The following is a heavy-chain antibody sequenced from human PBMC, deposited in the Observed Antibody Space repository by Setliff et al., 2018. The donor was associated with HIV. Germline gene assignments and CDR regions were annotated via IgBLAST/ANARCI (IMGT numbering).Heavy chain of an antibody. CDR2: IYYSGST. J-gene: IGHJ4*02. V-gene: IGHV4-39*01. Sequence: SETLSLTCTVSGDSTSSSSSYWGWIRQPPGKGLEWIGSIYYSGSTYYNTSLKSRVTISVDTSKNQFSLKLDSVTAADTAVYYCARTRGYTYGYIDSWAQGTLVTVSS. CDR1: GDSTSSSSSY. D-gene: IGHD5-18*01. CDR3: ARTRGYTYGYIDS.